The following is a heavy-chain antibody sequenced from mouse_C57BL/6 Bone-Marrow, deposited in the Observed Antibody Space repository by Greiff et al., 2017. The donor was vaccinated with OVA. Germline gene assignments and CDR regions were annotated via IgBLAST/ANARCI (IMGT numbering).Heavy chain of an antibody. CDR1: GFNIKDYY. D-gene: IGHD1-1*01. V-gene: IGHV14-2*01. CDR2: IDPEDGET. J-gene: IGHJ1*03. CDR3: ASITTVVATGPSWYFDV. Sequence: VQLQQSGAELVKPGASLNLSCTASGFNIKDYYMHWVKQRTEQGLEWFGRIDPEDGETKYAPKFQGKATITADTSSNTAYLQLSSLTSEDTAVYYCASITTVVATGPSWYFDVWGTGTTVTVSS.